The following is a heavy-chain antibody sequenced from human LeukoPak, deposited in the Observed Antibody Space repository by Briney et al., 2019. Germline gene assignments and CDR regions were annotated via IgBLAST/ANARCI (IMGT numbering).Heavy chain of an antibody. V-gene: IGHV3-48*03. J-gene: IGHJ6*04. CDR1: GFTFSSYE. Sequence: GGSLRLSCAASGFTFSSYEMNWVRQAAGKGLEWVSYISSSGNTIYCADSVKGRFTISRDNAKNSLYLQMNSLRAEDTAVYYCAELGITMIGGVWGKGTTVTISS. D-gene: IGHD3-10*02. CDR2: ISSSGNTI. CDR3: AELGITMIGGV.